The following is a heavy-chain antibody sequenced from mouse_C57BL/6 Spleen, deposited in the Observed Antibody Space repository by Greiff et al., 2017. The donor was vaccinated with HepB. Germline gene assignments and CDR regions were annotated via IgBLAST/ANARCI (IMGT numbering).Heavy chain of an antibody. D-gene: IGHD1-1*01. Sequence: EVKLMESGGGLVKPGGSLKLSCAASGFTFSSYAMSWVRQTPEKRLEWVATISDGGSYTYYPDNVKGRFTISRDNAKNNLYLQMSHLKSEDTAMYYCARASNYYGSSYYFDYWGQGTTLTVSS. J-gene: IGHJ2*01. CDR3: ARASNYYGSSYYFDY. CDR1: GFTFSSYA. V-gene: IGHV5-4*03. CDR2: ISDGGSYT.